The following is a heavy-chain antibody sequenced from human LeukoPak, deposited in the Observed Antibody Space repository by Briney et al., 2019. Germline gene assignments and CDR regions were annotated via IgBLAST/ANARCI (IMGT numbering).Heavy chain of an antibody. J-gene: IGHJ4*02. CDR2: IYYSGST. D-gene: IGHD6-19*01. CDR1: GGSISSSSYY. Sequence: SETLSLTCTVSGGSISSSSYYWRWIRQPPGKGLEWIGSIYYSGSTYYNPSLKSRVTISVDTSKNQFSLKLSSVTAADTAVYYCARADSSVSPQPDYWGQEILVTVSS. CDR3: ARADSSVSPQPDY. V-gene: IGHV4-39*01.